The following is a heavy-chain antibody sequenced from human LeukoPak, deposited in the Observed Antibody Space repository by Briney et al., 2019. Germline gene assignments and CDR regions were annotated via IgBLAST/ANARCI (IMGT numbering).Heavy chain of an antibody. J-gene: IGHJ6*03. D-gene: IGHD3-16*01. CDR2: INTDGSST. CDR1: GFTFSNYW. Sequence: PGGSLRLSCAASGFTFSNYWMHWVRQAPGKGLVWVSRINTDGSSTNYADSVKGRFTISRDNAKNTVNSLRAEDTAVYYCANGAFRLYYIDVWGKGTTVTVSS. CDR3: ANGAFRLYYIDV. V-gene: IGHV3-74*01.